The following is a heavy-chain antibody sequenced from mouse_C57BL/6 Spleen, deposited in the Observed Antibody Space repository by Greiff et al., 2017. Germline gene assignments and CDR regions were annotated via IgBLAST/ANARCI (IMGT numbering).Heavy chain of an antibody. CDR3: AKSYDSWFAY. Sequence: QLQESGPGLVQPSQSLSITCPVSGFSLTSYGVHWVRQSPGKGLEWLGVIWRGGSTDYNAAVLTRLSITKDNSKSQFFFKMNSLQADDTAIYCCAKSYDSWFAYWGQGTLVTVSA. CDR2: IWRGGST. V-gene: IGHV2-5*01. D-gene: IGHD2-4*01. CDR1: GFSLTSYG. J-gene: IGHJ3*01.